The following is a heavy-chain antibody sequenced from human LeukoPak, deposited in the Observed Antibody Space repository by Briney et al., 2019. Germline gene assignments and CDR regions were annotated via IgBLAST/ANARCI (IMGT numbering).Heavy chain of an antibody. CDR1: GYTFTSYG. V-gene: IGHV1-18*01. D-gene: IGHD6-13*01. CDR2: ISAYNGNT. Sequence: ASVKVSCKASGYTFTSYGISWVRQAPGQGLEWMGWISAYNGNTNYAQKLQGRVTMTTDTSTSTAYMELRSLRSDDTAVYYCARDGAAYLGIAAAGPRSDYWGQGTLVTVSS. CDR3: ARDGAAYLGIAAAGPRSDY. J-gene: IGHJ4*02.